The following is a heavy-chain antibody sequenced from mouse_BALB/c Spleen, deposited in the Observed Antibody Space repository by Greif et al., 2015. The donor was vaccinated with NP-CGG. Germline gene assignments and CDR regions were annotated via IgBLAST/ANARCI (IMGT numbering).Heavy chain of an antibody. J-gene: IGHJ4*01. Sequence: EVQLVESGGGLVQPGGSRKLSCAASGFTFSSFGMHWVRQAPEKGLEWVAYISSGSSTIYYADTVKGRFTISGDNPKNTLFLQMTSLRSEDTAMYYCARYGNYAMDYWGQGTSVTVSS. CDR2: ISSGSSTI. CDR1: GFTFSSFG. CDR3: ARYGNYAMDY. D-gene: IGHD2-1*01. V-gene: IGHV5-17*02.